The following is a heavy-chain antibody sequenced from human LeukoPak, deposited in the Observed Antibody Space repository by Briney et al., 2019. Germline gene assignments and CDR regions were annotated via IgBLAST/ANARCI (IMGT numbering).Heavy chain of an antibody. CDR1: GFIFSNYA. D-gene: IGHD5-12*01. J-gene: IGHJ4*02. CDR2: ITGSGGNS. CDR3: ARNENSGWGYFDY. V-gene: IGHV3-23*01. Sequence: GGSLRLSCKASGFIFSNYAMSWVRQAPGKGLQWVSIITGSGGNSYYTDSVKGRFTLSRDNSKNTLFLQMNSLRAEDTAVYYCARNENSGWGYFDYWGQGTLVTVSS.